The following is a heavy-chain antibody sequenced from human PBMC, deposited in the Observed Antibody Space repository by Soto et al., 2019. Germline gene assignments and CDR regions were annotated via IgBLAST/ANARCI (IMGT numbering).Heavy chain of an antibody. CDR1: GGTFSSYT. J-gene: IGHJ6*03. D-gene: IGHD4-4*01. CDR3: ARRDDYSNYDYYYYMDV. Sequence: QVQLVQSGAEVKKPGSSVKVSCKASGGTFSSYTISWVRQAPGQGLEWMGRIIPILGIANYAQKFQGRVTITADKTTSTAYMELSSLRSEDTAVYYCARRDDYSNYDYYYYMDVRGKGTTVTVSS. CDR2: IIPILGIA. V-gene: IGHV1-69*02.